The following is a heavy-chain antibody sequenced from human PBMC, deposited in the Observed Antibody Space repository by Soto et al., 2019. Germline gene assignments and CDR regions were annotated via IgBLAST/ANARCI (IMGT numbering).Heavy chain of an antibody. Sequence: SETLSLTCAVSGYSISSGYYWGWIRQPPGKGLEWIGSIYHSGSTYNNPSLKSRVTISVDTSKNQFSLKLSSVTAADTAVYYCARVGGYGMDVWGHGTTVTVSS. CDR1: GYSISSGYY. J-gene: IGHJ6*02. D-gene: IGHD3-10*01. CDR3: ARVGGYGMDV. V-gene: IGHV4-38-2*01. CDR2: IYHSGST.